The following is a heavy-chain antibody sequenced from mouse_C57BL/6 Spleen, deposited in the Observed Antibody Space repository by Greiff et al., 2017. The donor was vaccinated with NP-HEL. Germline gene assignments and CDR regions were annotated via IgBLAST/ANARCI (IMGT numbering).Heavy chain of an antibody. CDR1: GFNIKNTY. CDR3: ASSNDYDGAWFAY. Sequence: VQLKQSVAELVRPGASVKLSCTASGFNIKNTYMHWVKQRPEQGLEWIGRIAPANGNTKYAPKFQGKATITADTSSTTAYLQLSSLTAEDTAIYYCASSNDYDGAWFAYWGQGTLVTVSA. V-gene: IGHV14-3*01. J-gene: IGHJ3*01. CDR2: IAPANGNT. D-gene: IGHD2-4*01.